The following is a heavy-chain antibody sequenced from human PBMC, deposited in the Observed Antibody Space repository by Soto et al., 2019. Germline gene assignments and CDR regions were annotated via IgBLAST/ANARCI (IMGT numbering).Heavy chain of an antibody. CDR3: ARHNTFGNDGYHAVDV. V-gene: IGHV4-59*02. D-gene: IGHD5-12*01. CDR1: GDSVRPGY. CDR2: ISYDGSS. J-gene: IGHJ3*01. Sequence: SKTLSLTCRVSGDSVRPGYWSWIGQFPGGGLEWIAYISYDGSSNNNPSLRSRLSISIDTSRNQVYLNLTSVTAADTAVYYCARHNTFGNDGYHAVDVWCQGTVVT.